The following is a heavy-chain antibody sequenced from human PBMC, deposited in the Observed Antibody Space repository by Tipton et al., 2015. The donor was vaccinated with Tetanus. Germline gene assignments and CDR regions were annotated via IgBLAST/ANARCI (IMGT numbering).Heavy chain of an antibody. CDR2: ISSSGLYK. V-gene: IGHV3-21*01. CDR1: GFTFSTYT. CDR3: VSGSALDY. Sequence: GSLRLSCTGSGFTFSTYTMNWIRQSPGRGLEWVSSISSSGLYKHYADSVKGRFTISRDNAKKSVYLQMNSLRADDTAVYYCVSGSALDYWGQGALVTVSS. J-gene: IGHJ4*02. D-gene: IGHD6-25*01.